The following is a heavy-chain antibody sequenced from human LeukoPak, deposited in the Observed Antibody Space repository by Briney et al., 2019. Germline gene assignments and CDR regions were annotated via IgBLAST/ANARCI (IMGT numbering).Heavy chain of an antibody. Sequence: GASVKVSCKASGYTFTGYYMHWVRQAPGQGLEWVGWINSNSGGTNYVQKFQGRVTMTRDTSISTGYMELDSLRFDDTAVYFCARSLISSSWYRSDFWGQGTLVAVSS. V-gene: IGHV1-2*02. CDR2: INSNSGGT. CDR3: ARSLISSSWYRSDF. CDR1: GYTFTGYY. D-gene: IGHD6-13*01. J-gene: IGHJ4*02.